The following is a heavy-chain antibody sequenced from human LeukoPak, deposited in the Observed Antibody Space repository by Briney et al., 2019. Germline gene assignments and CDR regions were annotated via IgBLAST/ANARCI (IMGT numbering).Heavy chain of an antibody. V-gene: IGHV3-30*02. CDR3: ARGEYYYDRSGIDAFDI. J-gene: IGHJ3*02. CDR1: TFTFSDYG. D-gene: IGHD3-22*01. CDR2: IRYDGTKT. Sequence: GGSLRLSCIGSTFTFSDYGMHWVRQAPGKGLEWVAFIRYDGTKTYYADSAKGRFTISRDNSKNTLNLQMNSLRPEDTAVYYCARGEYYYDRSGIDAFDIWGQGTMVTVSS.